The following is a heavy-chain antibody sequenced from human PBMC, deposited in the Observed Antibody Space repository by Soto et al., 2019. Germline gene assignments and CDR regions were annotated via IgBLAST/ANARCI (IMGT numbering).Heavy chain of an antibody. CDR2: INWNGGST. D-gene: IGHD2-2*01. CDR1: GFTFDDYG. J-gene: IGHJ6*02. Sequence: GGSLRLSCAASGFTFDDYGMSWVRQAPGKGLEWVSGINWNGGSTYYADSVKGRFTISRDNSKNTLYLQMNSLRAEDTAVYYCARDGVVEYQLLSHYYGMDVWGQGTTVTVSS. V-gene: IGHV3-20*04. CDR3: ARDGVVEYQLLSHYYGMDV.